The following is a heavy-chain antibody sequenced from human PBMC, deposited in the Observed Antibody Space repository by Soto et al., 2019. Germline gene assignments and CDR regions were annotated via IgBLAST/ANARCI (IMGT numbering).Heavy chain of an antibody. V-gene: IGHV5-51*01. Sequence: SGKGAVYTFRSYRIGGVVQVPGKGLEWMAIITPGDSDTKYSQSFQGQVTISADKSISTAYLQWNSLRASDTAMYYCARHATYYDILSGYYVDYWGQGTL. D-gene: IGHD3-9*01. J-gene: IGHJ4*02. CDR3: ARHATYYDILSGYYVDY. CDR1: VYTFRSYR. CDR2: ITPGDSDT.